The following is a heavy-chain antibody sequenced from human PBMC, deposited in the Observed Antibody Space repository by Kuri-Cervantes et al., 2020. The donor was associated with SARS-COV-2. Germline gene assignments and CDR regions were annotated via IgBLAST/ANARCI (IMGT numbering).Heavy chain of an antibody. V-gene: IGHV4-59*12. CDR2: IYYSGST. CDR3: ARSKGCNWIGFDPSMDV. Sequence: GSLRLSCAVYGGSFSGNYRSWIRQPPGKGLEWIGYIYYSGSTNYNPSLQSRVTISVVTSENQFSLELSSVTAADTAVYYCARSKGCNWIGFDPSMDVWGQGTTVTVSS. CDR1: GGSFSGNY. J-gene: IGHJ6*02. D-gene: IGHD1-20*01.